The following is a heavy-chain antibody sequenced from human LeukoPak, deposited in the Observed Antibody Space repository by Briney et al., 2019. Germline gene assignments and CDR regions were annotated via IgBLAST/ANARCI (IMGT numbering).Heavy chain of an antibody. D-gene: IGHD3-10*01. J-gene: IGHJ4*02. CDR2: ISGSGGST. CDR1: GFTFDDYA. CDR3: AKVSPLGFTYYGSGSHFDY. Sequence: PGGSLRLSCAASGFTFDDYAMHWVRQAPGKGLEWVSAISGSGGSTYYADSVKGRFTISRDNSKNTLYLQMNSLRAEDTAVYYCAKVSPLGFTYYGSGSHFDYWGQGTLVTVSS. V-gene: IGHV3-23*01.